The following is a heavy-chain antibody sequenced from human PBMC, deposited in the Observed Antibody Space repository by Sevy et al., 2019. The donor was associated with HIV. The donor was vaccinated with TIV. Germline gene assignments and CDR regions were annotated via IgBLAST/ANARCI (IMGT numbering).Heavy chain of an antibody. D-gene: IGHD2-8*01. J-gene: IGHJ4*02. Sequence: GGCLRLSCGASGFTFSNAWMTWVRQAPGKVLEWVGRIKSKIEGGTTDYAEPVKSRFTITRDDSKNTLYLKMNSLKSDDKAVYYCTTKRRNCIDGVCGEYFDSWGQGTLVTVSS. CDR1: GFTFSNAW. CDR2: IKSKIEGGTT. CDR3: TTKRRNCIDGVCGEYFDS. V-gene: IGHV3-15*01.